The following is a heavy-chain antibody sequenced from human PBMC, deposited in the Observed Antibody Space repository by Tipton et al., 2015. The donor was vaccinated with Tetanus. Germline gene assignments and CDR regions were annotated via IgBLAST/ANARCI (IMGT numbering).Heavy chain of an antibody. CDR2: IYYSGST. CDR1: GGSVSSGSYY. D-gene: IGHD3-10*01. CDR3: ARRGFGEFPDY. V-gene: IGHV4-61*01. Sequence: LRLSCTVSGGSVSSGSYYWSWIRQPPGKGLEWIGYIYYSGSTNYNPSLKSRVTISVDTSKNQFSLKLSSVTAADTAVYYCARRGFGEFPDYWGQGTLVTVSS. J-gene: IGHJ4*02.